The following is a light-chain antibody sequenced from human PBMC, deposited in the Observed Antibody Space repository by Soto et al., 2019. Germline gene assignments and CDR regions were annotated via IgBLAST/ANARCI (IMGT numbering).Light chain of an antibody. CDR2: DAS. CDR1: QSLRSS. Sequence: ETMMTQSPDTLSVSLGERATLSCRASQSLRSSLAWYQQKPGQAPRLLIYDASTRATGIPARFSGSGSGTDFTLTISGLKSEDFAVYYCQQYNNWPQKFGQGTKV. J-gene: IGKJ1*01. V-gene: IGKV3-15*01. CDR3: QQYNNWPQK.